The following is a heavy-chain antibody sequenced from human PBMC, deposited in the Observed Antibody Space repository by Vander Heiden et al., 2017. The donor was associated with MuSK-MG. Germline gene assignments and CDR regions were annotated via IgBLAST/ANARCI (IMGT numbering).Heavy chain of an antibody. CDR2: IRSKAYSSTT. V-gene: IGHV3-72*01. CDR1: GFIFSDHI. Sequence: EVHLVESGGGLVQPGGSLRLSCAASGFIFSDHIMDWVRQAPGKGLEWVARIRSKAYSSTTEYAASVEGRFTLSREDSQNSMYLQMNSLKSDDTAVYHCARVTPVDYYMDVWGKGTTVTVSS. J-gene: IGHJ6*03. D-gene: IGHD4-4*01. CDR3: ARVTPVDYYMDV.